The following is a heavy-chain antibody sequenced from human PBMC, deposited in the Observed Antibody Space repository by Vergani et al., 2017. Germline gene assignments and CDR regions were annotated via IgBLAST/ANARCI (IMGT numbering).Heavy chain of an antibody. V-gene: IGHV3-21*01. Sequence: EVQLVESGGGLVKPGGSLRLSCAASGFTFSSYSMNWVRQAPGKGLEWVSSISSSSSYIYYADSVKGRFTISRDNAKNSLYLQMNSLRAEDTAVYYCAREGYCSSTSGYTDFDYWGQGTLVTVSS. CDR1: GFTFSSYS. J-gene: IGHJ4*02. D-gene: IGHD2-2*02. CDR3: AREGYCSSTSGYTDFDY. CDR2: ISSSSSYI.